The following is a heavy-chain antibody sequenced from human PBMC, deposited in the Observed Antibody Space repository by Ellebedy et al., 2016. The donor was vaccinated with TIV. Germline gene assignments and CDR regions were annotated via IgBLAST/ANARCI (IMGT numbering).Heavy chain of an antibody. CDR2: IKQDGSEK. CDR3: ARGIYGDYVSDLLDY. J-gene: IGHJ4*02. Sequence: GESLKISXAASGFTFSNYWMSWVRQAPGRGLEWVANIKQDGSEKYYVDSVKGRFTISRDNAKNSLYLQMNSLRAEDTAVYYCARGIYGDYVSDLLDYWGQGTLVTVSS. D-gene: IGHD4-17*01. V-gene: IGHV3-7*01. CDR1: GFTFSNYW.